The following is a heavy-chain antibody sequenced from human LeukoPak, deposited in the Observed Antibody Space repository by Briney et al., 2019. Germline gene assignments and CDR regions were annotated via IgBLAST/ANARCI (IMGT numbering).Heavy chain of an antibody. Sequence: PGGSLRLSCAASGFTFSSYGMHWVRQAPGKGLEWVAVIWYDGSNKYYADSVKGRFTISRDNSKNTLYLQMNSLRAEDTAVYYCATGYGDYDRDFDYWGQGTLVTVSS. CDR3: ATGYGDYDRDFDY. V-gene: IGHV3-30*02. CDR2: IWYDGSNK. D-gene: IGHD4-17*01. CDR1: GFTFSSYG. J-gene: IGHJ4*02.